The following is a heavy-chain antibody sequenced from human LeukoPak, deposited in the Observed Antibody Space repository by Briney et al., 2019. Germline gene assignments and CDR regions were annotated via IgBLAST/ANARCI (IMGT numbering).Heavy chain of an antibody. V-gene: IGHV3-23*01. CDR1: GFTFSTYG. Sequence: GGSLRLSCAASGFTFSTYGMSWVRQAPGKGLEWVSGISVRGGRTHFADSVKGRFTISRDNSKNTLYLQMNSLRAEDTAMYYCTIFSDWGQGTLVTVSS. CDR2: ISVRGGRT. J-gene: IGHJ4*02. CDR3: TIFSD. D-gene: IGHD2/OR15-2a*01.